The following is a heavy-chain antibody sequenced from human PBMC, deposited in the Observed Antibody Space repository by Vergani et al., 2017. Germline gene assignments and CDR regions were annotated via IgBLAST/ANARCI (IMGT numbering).Heavy chain of an antibody. CDR3: EKGKLGPDYYYYGIDV. CDR2: VNHSGST. CDR1: GGSFSGYF. Sequence: QVPLQQWGAGLLKPSETLSLTCAVYGGSFSGYFWSWLRQPPGKGLEWIGEVNHSGSTNYNPSLKSRVTISVDTSKNQFSLKLGSVTAAGTAVYSCEKGKLGPDYYYYGIDVWGQGTTVAVSS. D-gene: IGHD6-13*01. V-gene: IGHV4-34*01. J-gene: IGHJ6*02.